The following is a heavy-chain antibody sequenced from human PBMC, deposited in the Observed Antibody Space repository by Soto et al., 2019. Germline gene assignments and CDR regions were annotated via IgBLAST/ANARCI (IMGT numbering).Heavy chain of an antibody. CDR1: GGSFSGYY. CDR2: INHSGST. V-gene: IGHV4-34*01. D-gene: IGHD3-10*01. J-gene: IGHJ6*02. CDR3: ARGAVNGFYYGSGSYISHYYYGMDV. Sequence: SETLSLTCAVYGGSFSGYYWSWIRQPPGKGLEWIGEINHSGSTNYNPSLKSRVTISVDTSKNQFSLKLSSVTAADTAVYYCARGAVNGFYYGSGSYISHYYYGMDVWGQGTTVTVSS.